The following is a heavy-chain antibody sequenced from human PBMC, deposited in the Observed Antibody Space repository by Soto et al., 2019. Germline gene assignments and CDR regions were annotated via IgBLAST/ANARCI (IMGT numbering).Heavy chain of an antibody. CDR1: GFTFSTYW. J-gene: IGHJ4*02. CDR2: IKEDGSDK. CDR3: ARGGSESDY. V-gene: IGHV3-7*01. Sequence: EVQLVESGGGLVQPGGSLRLSCAASGFTFSTYWMTWVRQAPGKGLEWVANIKEDGSDKNYVDSVKGRFTISRDNAKNSLYLQMNSLRVEDTALYYCARGGSESDYWGQGTLVILSS.